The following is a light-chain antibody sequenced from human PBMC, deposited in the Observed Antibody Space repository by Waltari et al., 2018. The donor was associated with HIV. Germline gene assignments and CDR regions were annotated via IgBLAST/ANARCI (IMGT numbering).Light chain of an antibody. Sequence: QSALTQPASVSGSPGQSITISCTGTSWDIGTYKYVPWYKQHPGKAPKLIIFAVTKLSSWVPDRFSGSNSANMASLPISGSQAADESDYYCRSYSRTNTWVFGGGTRLTVL. CDR3: RSYSRTNTWV. CDR1: SWDIGTYKY. CDR2: AVT. J-gene: IGLJ3*02. V-gene: IGLV2-14*03.